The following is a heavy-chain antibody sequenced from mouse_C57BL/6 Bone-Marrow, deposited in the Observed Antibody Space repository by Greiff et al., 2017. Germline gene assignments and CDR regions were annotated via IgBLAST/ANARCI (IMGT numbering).Heavy chain of an antibody. CDR2: IDPSDSYT. D-gene: IGHD1-1*01. CDR1: GYTFTSYW. V-gene: IGHV1-69*01. J-gene: IGHJ3*01. Sequence: QVQLQQPGAELVMPGASVKLSCKASGYTFTSYWMPWVKQRPGQGLEWIGEIDPSDSYTNYNQQFKGNSTLTVDKSSSTAYRQLSSQTSEDSAVYNCARETLFWFAYWGQGTLVTVSA. CDR3: ARETLFWFAY.